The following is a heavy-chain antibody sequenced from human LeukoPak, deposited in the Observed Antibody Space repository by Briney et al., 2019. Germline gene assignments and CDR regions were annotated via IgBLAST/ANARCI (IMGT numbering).Heavy chain of an antibody. CDR3: ARGRNYYDSSGSIFDY. D-gene: IGHD3-22*01. J-gene: IGHJ4*02. Sequence: PSQTLSLTCTVSGGSISSGSYYWSWIRQPAGKGLEWIGRIYTSGSTNYNPSLKSRVTISVDTSKNQFSLKLSSVTAADTAVYYCARGRNYYDSSGSIFDYWGQGTLVTVSS. CDR1: GGSISSGSYY. CDR2: IYTSGST. V-gene: IGHV4-61*02.